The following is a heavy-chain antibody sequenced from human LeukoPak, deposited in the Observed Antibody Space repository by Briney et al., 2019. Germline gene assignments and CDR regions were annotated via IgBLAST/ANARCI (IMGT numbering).Heavy chain of an antibody. CDR1: GFTFSSYA. V-gene: IGHV3-30-3*01. D-gene: IGHD3-3*01. CDR3: ARGTGLYYDFWSGYSGAGDAFDI. Sequence: GGSLRLSCAASGFTFSSYAMHWVRQAPGKGLEWVAVISYDGSNKYYADSVKGRFTISRDNSKNTLYLQMNSLRAEDTAVYYCARGTGLYYDFWSGYSGAGDAFDIWGQGTMVTVSS. CDR2: ISYDGSNK. J-gene: IGHJ3*02.